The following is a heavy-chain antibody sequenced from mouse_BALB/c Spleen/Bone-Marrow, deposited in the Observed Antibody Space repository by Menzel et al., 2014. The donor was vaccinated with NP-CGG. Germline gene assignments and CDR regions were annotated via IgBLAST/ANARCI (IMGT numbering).Heavy chain of an antibody. J-gene: IGHJ2*01. CDR2: ISSGSSPI. V-gene: IGHV5-17*02. CDR3: TRGGNWEDFDY. CDR1: GFTFSSFG. Sequence: EVKLVESGGGLVQPGGSRKLSCAASGFTFSSFGMHWVRQAPEKGLEWVAYISSGSSPIFYADTVKGRFTISRDNPKNTLFLQTTSLRSEDTAMYYCTRGGNWEDFDYWGQGTTLTVSP. D-gene: IGHD4-1*01.